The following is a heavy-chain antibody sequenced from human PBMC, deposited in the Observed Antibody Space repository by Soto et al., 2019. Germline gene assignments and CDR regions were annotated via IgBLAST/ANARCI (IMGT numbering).Heavy chain of an antibody. CDR2: IRSKAYGGTT. V-gene: IGHV3-49*01. CDR3: TRDDLAPQYYDFWSGYFIFDY. D-gene: IGHD3-3*01. Sequence: GGSLRLSCTASGFTFGDYAMSWFRQAPGKGLEWVGFIRSKAYGGTTEYTASVKGRFTISRDDSKSIAYLQMNSLKTEDTAVYYCTRDDLAPQYYDFWSGYFIFDYWGQGTLVTVSS. J-gene: IGHJ4*02. CDR1: GFTFGDYA.